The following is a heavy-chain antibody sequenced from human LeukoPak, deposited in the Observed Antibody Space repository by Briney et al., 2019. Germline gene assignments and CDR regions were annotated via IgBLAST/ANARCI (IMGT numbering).Heavy chain of an antibody. V-gene: IGHV1-69*06. CDR1: GDTFTTYA. CDR3: ARASPWLSNGAFDI. CDR2: IIPMFGTP. D-gene: IGHD3-22*01. Sequence: ASVKVSCKTSGDTFTTYAIIWVRQAPGQGLEWMGGIIPMFGTPNYAQRLQGRVTITADKSTKTAYMELSSLRSEDTAVYYCARASPWLSNGAFDIWGRGTMVTVSS. J-gene: IGHJ3*02.